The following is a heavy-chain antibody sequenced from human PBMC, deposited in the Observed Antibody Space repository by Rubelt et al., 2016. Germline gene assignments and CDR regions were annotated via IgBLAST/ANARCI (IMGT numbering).Heavy chain of an antibody. J-gene: IGHJ4*02. CDR1: GGSISSSSYY. D-gene: IGHD5-12*01. CDR2: IYYSGST. V-gene: IGHV4-39*01. Sequence: QLQLQESGPGLVKPSETLSLTCTVSGGSISSSSYYWGWIRQPPGKGLEWIGSIYYSGSTYYNPSPKSRVTISVDTSKNQFSLKLSSVTAADTAVYYCASLRMVATRYFDYWGQGTLVTVSS. CDR3: ASLRMVATRYFDY.